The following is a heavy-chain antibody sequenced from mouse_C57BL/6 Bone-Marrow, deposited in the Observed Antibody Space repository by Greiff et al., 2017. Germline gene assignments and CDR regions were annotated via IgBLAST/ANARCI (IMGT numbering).Heavy chain of an antibody. CDR3: ALFITTVVAGDFHYYAMDY. D-gene: IGHD1-1*01. V-gene: IGHV1-18*01. Sequence: EVQLQQSGPELVKPGASVKIPCKASGYTFTDYNMDWVKQSHGKSLEWIGDINPNNGGTIYNQKFKGKATLTVDKSSSTAYMELRSLTSEDTAVYYCALFITTVVAGDFHYYAMDYWGQGTSVTVSS. CDR2: INPNNGGT. CDR1: GYTFTDYN. J-gene: IGHJ4*01.